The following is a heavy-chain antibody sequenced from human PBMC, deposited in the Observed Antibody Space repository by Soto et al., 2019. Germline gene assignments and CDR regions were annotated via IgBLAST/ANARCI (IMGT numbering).Heavy chain of an antibody. D-gene: IGHD4-17*01. CDR2: ISHNGNRR. J-gene: IGHJ4*02. CDR3: AKDLSDYGDYVVDY. V-gene: IGHV3-30-3*01. Sequence: GGSLRLSCVASGFVFGANAMHWVRQAPGKGLEWVSMISHNGNRRHYADSVKGRFTISRDNSKNTLYLQMNSLRAEDTAVYYCAKDLSDYGDYVVDYWGQGTLVTVSS. CDR1: GFVFGANA.